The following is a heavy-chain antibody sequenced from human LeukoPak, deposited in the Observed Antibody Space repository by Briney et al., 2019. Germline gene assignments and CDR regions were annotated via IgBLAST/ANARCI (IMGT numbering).Heavy chain of an antibody. D-gene: IGHD5-24*01. CDR2: IYYSGST. CDR1: GGSISSYY. V-gene: IGHV4-59*01. Sequence: PSETLSLTCTVSGGSISSYYWSWIRQPPGKGLGWIGYIYYSGSTNYNPSLKSRVTISVDTSKNQFSLKLSSVTAADTAVYYCARSGDGYKSWHYFDYWGQGILVTVSS. CDR3: ARSGDGYKSWHYFDY. J-gene: IGHJ4*02.